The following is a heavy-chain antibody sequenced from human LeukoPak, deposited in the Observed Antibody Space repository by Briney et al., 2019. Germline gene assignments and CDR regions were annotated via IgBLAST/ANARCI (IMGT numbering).Heavy chain of an antibody. J-gene: IGHJ5*02. V-gene: IGHV3-23*01. CDR3: ANDPVVVLNWFDP. D-gene: IGHD2-15*01. Sequence: GGSLRLSCAASGFTFSSYAMSWVRQAPGKGLEWVSSISGSGGSTYYADSGKGRVTISRDNAKNTLYLQMTSLRAEDTAVYYCANDPVVVLNWFDPWGPGTLVTVSS. CDR1: GFTFSSYA. CDR2: ISGSGGST.